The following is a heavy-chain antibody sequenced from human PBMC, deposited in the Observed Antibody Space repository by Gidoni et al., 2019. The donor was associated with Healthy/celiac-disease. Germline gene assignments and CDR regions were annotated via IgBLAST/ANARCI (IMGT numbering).Heavy chain of an antibody. CDR2: ISYEGSNK. CDR1: GFTFSRYA. CDR3: ARGVRGVIISNWFDP. J-gene: IGHJ5*02. D-gene: IGHD3-10*01. V-gene: IGHV3-30*04. Sequence: QVQLVVSGGGVVHPGRSLQLSCAASGFTFSRYAMPWVRQSPGKGLEWVAVISYEGSNKYYADSVKGRFTISRDNSKNTLYLQMNSLRAEDTAVYYCARGVRGVIISNWFDPWGQGTLVTVSS.